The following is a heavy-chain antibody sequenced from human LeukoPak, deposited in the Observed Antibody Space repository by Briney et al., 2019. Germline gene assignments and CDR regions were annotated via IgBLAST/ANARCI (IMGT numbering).Heavy chain of an antibody. D-gene: IGHD3-16*02. CDR3: ARASSDSVWGSYRSPYYYYGMDV. V-gene: IGHV1-69*10. CDR2: IIPIGGKT. J-gene: IGHJ6*04. CDR1: GCTFSSYA. Sequence: ASLKVSCKASGCTFSSYAIGWVRQAPGQGLEWVGGIIPIGGKTYYAEKFQGRVTITADKSTSTAYMELSSLRSEDTAVYYCARASSDSVWGSYRSPYYYYGMDVWGKGTTVTVSS.